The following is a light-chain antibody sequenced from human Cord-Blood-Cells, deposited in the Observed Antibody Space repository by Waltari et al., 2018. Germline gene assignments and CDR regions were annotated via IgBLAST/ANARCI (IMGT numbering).Light chain of an antibody. J-gene: IGLJ3*02. CDR2: EGR. V-gene: IGLV2-23*01. CDR3: CSYAGSSTWV. Sequence: QSALTQPASVSGSPGQSITISCTGTSSDVGSYNLFSWYQQHPDKAPKLMIYEGRNRPSGFPTRFSGSKSGNTASLTISGLQAEDEADYYCCSYAGSSTWVFGGGTKLTVL. CDR1: SSDVGSYNL.